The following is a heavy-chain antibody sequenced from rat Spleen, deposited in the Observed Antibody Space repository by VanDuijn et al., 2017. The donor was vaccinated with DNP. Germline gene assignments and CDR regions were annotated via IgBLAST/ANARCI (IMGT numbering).Heavy chain of an antibody. CDR1: GFTFSDYY. V-gene: IGHV5-7*01. CDR2: IRYDGSNT. D-gene: IGHD1-4*01. Sequence: EVQLVESGGGLVQPGRSLKLSCAASGFTFSDYYMAWVRQAPTKGLEWVATIRYDGSNTYYRDSVEGRFTISRDNANSTIYLQMVSLRSEDTDTYYCARRGLPGSNYYFDDWGQGFIVTVSS. J-gene: IGHJ2*01. CDR3: ARRGLPGSNYYFDD.